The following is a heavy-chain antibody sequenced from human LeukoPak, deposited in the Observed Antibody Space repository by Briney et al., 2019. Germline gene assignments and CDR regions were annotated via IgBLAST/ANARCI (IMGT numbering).Heavy chain of an antibody. CDR1: GFPFSSYA. CDR3: AKSDYYDESGHPSSFEC. Sequence: GGSLRLSCAASGFPFSSYAMSWVRQPPGKGLEWVSGVSGSGDTTYYADSVKDRFTISRDNSKNTLYLQMDSLRAEDAAVYYCAKSDYYDESGHPSSFECWGQGTLVTVSS. J-gene: IGHJ4*02. D-gene: IGHD3-16*01. V-gene: IGHV3-23*01. CDR2: VSGSGDTT.